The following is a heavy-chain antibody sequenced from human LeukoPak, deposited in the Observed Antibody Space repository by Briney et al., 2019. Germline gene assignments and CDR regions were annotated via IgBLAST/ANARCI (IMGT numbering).Heavy chain of an antibody. D-gene: IGHD3-16*02. Sequence: KPGGSLRLSCAASGFTFSSYSVNWIRQPPGKGLEWIGEINHSGSTNYNPSLKNRVTISVDTSKNQFSLKLSSVTAADTAVYYCARVIQRYDYVWGSYRYGMDVWGQGTTVTVSS. CDR1: GFTFSSYS. V-gene: IGHV4-34*01. CDR3: ARVIQRYDYVWGSYRYGMDV. CDR2: INHSGST. J-gene: IGHJ6*02.